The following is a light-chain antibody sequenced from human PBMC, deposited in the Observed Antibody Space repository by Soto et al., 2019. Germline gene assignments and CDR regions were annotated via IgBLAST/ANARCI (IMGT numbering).Light chain of an antibody. CDR3: KSYTGINNWV. CDR2: EVN. Sequence: QSALTQPPSASGSPGQSVTISCTGTSSDVGGYNYVSWYQQHPGKAPKVMIYEVNKPPSGVPDRFSCSNASNTASLTVSGLQAEDEADYFCKSYTGINNWVFGGGTKLTVL. CDR1: SSDVGGYNY. J-gene: IGLJ3*02. V-gene: IGLV2-8*01.